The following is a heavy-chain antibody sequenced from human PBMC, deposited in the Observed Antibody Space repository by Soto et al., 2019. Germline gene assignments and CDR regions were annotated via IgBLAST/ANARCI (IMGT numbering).Heavy chain of an antibody. J-gene: IGHJ4*02. CDR3: ARVVNIPMATALLAY. CDR1: GGSISRYY. CDR2: VYSSGTT. Sequence: PSETLSLTCTVSGGSISRYYWSWIRQPPGKGLEWIGYVYSSGTTSYNPSLKSRVTISVDTSKNQFSLKLSSVTAADTAVYYCARVVNIPMATALLAYWCRGTLVTVS. V-gene: IGHV4-59*01. D-gene: IGHD5-18*01.